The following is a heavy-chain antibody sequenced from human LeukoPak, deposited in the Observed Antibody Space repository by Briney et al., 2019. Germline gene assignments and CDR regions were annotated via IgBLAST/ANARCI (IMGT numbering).Heavy chain of an antibody. Sequence: GGSLRLSCTASGFTFGDYAMSWVRQAPGKGLEWVGFIRSKAYGGTTEYAASVKGRFTISRDDSKSIAYLQMNSLKTEDTAVYYCTRVSVYCSGGSCYSVDYWGQGTLVTVSS. V-gene: IGHV3-49*04. D-gene: IGHD2-15*01. CDR1: GFTFGDYA. J-gene: IGHJ4*02. CDR3: TRVSVYCSGGSCYSVDY. CDR2: IRSKAYGGTT.